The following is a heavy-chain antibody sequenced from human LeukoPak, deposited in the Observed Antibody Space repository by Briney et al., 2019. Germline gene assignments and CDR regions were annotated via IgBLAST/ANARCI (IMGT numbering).Heavy chain of an antibody. CDR1: GFTLSDYY. D-gene: IGHD3-3*01. CDR2: ISNSGTTI. V-gene: IGHV3-11*01. CDR3: ARRGWSRQFDY. J-gene: IGHJ4*02. Sequence: GSLVLSFAASGFTLSDYYMTWIRPAPGKGLAWLSSISNSGTTIYYADSVKGRFTISRDNAKNSLYLQMNSLRAEDTAVYYCARRGWSRQFDYWGQGTQVTVSS.